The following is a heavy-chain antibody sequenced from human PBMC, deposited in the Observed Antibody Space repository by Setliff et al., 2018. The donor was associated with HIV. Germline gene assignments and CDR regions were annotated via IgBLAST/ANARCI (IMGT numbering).Heavy chain of an antibody. Sequence: QPGGSLRLSCAASGFTFNNYAMSWVRQAPGKGLEWVSVIYSGGSSTYYADSVKGRFTISRDNSKNTLYLQMNSLRTEDTAIYYCAKCRHGPNYDFWSNYYYYFDYWGQGTLVTVSS. V-gene: IGHV3-23*03. CDR3: AKCRHGPNYDFWSNYYYYFDY. J-gene: IGHJ4*02. CDR1: GFTFNNYA. D-gene: IGHD3-3*01. CDR2: IYSGGSST.